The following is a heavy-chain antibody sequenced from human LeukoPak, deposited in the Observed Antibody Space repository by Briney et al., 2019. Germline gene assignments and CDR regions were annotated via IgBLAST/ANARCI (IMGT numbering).Heavy chain of an antibody. J-gene: IGHJ4*02. CDR2: IKQDGSEK. D-gene: IGHD4-17*01. V-gene: IGHV3-7*01. CDR3: ARRTTVTDNFDY. Sequence: PGGSLRLSCAASGFTFSSYAMSWVRQAPGKGLEWVANIKQDGSEKYYVDSVKGRFTISRDNAKNSLYLQMNSLRAEDTAVYYCARRTTVTDNFDYWGQGTLVTVSS. CDR1: GFTFSSYA.